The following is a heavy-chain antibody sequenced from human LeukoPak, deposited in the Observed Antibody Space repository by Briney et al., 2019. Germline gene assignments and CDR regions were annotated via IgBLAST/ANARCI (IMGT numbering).Heavy chain of an antibody. J-gene: IGHJ3*02. CDR3: ARRRADTSVGDAFDI. CDR1: GGSFSGYY. CDR2: IYDSGST. D-gene: IGHD5-18*01. Sequence: PSETLSLTCAVYGGSFSGYYWSWIRQPPGKGLEWIGYIYDSGSTNYNPSLKSRVTISVDTSKNQFSLKLSSVTAADTAVYYCARRRADTSVGDAFDIWGQGTMVTVSS. V-gene: IGHV4-59*08.